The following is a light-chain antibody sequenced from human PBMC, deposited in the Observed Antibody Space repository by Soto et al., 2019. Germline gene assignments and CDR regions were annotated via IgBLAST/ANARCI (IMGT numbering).Light chain of an antibody. CDR3: AAWDDSLKGLV. J-gene: IGLJ2*01. Sequence: QSILTQPPSASGTPGQRVAISCSGSSSNIGSNAVNWYQQLPGAAPKLLIYKNNLRPSGVPDRFSGSKSGASASLVISGLQSEDESDYYCAAWDDSLKGLVFGGGTKLTVL. V-gene: IGLV1-44*01. CDR2: KNN. CDR1: SSNIGSNA.